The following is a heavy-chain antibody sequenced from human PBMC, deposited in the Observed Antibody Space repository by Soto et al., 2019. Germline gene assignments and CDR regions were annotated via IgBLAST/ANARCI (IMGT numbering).Heavy chain of an antibody. V-gene: IGHV1-18*01. J-gene: IGHJ6*02. Sequence: GASVKVSCKASGYTFNMYGISWVRQAPGQGLEWMAWISAYDGHTNYAQKLQGRVTMTPDTSATTAYMELRSLTSDDTVVYYCARWGLLTDYGLDAWGQGTTVTVSS. CDR3: ARWGLLTDYGLDA. CDR2: ISAYDGHT. D-gene: IGHD1-26*01. CDR1: GYTFNMYG.